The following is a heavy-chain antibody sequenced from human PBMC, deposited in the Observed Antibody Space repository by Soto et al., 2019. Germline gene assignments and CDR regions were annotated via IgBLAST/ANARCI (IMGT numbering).Heavy chain of an antibody. CDR2: IYYSGST. J-gene: IGHJ4*02. V-gene: IGHV4-39*07. CDR3: ARVRYYYDSSGLNYFDY. Sequence: SETLSLTCTVSGGSISSSSYYWGWIRQPPGKGLEWIGSIYYSGSTYYNPSLKSRVTISVDTSKNQFSLKLSSVTAADTAVYYCARVRYYYDSSGLNYFDYWGQGTLVTVSS. CDR1: GGSISSSSYY. D-gene: IGHD3-22*01.